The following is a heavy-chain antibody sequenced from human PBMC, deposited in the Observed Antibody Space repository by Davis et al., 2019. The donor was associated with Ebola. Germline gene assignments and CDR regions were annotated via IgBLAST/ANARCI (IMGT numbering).Heavy chain of an antibody. V-gene: IGHV1-46*01. CDR2: INPSGGST. D-gene: IGHD3-10*01. CDR3: ARWSHYYGSGSYYSFDY. Sequence: AASVKVSCKASGYTFTSYYMHWVRQAPGQGLEWMGIINPSGGSTSYAQKFQGRVTVTRDTSTSTVYMELSRLRSDDTAVYYCARWSHYYGSGSYYSFDYWGQGTLVTVSS. J-gene: IGHJ4*02. CDR1: GYTFTSYY.